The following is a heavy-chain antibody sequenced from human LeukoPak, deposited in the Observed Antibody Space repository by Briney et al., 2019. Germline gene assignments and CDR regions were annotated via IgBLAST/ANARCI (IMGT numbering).Heavy chain of an antibody. CDR2: IRYDGSNK. V-gene: IGHV3-30*02. CDR3: AKGAYYYDSSGYYHPYYFDY. CDR1: GFTFSSYA. Sequence: PGGSLRLSCAASGFTFSSYAMSWVRQAPGKGLEWVAFIRYDGSNKYYADSVKGRFTISRDNSKNTLYLQMNSLRAEDTAVYYCAKGAYYYDSSGYYHPYYFDYWGQGTLVTVSS. D-gene: IGHD3-22*01. J-gene: IGHJ4*02.